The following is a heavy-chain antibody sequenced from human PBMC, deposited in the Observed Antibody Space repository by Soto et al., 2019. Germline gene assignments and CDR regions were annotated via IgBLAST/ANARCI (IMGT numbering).Heavy chain of an antibody. J-gene: IGHJ4*02. D-gene: IGHD3-16*01. CDR1: GGSMSGYY. Sequence: PSETLSLTCTVSGGSMSGYYCSWIRQPPGKGLEYIGYIFYTGSTSYNASLTSRVAISLDTPNNQTSLKLKSATAADTAVYYCARSGHSFGGVVWGQGILVTVSS. CDR2: IFYTGST. V-gene: IGHV4-59*01. CDR3: ARSGHSFGGVV.